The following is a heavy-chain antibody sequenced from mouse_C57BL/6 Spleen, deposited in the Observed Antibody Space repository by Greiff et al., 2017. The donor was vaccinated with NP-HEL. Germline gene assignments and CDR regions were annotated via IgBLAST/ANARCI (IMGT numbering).Heavy chain of an antibody. CDR2: IYPGDGDT. CDR1: GYAFSSSW. V-gene: IGHV1-82*01. Sequence: VQRVESGPELVKPGASVKISCKASGYAFSSSWMNWVKQRPGKGLEWIGRIYPGDGDTNYNGKFKGKATLTADKSSSTAYMQLSSLTSEDSAVYFCARSRDSSGYVNYAMDYWGQGTSVTVSS. D-gene: IGHD3-2*02. CDR3: ARSRDSSGYVNYAMDY. J-gene: IGHJ4*01.